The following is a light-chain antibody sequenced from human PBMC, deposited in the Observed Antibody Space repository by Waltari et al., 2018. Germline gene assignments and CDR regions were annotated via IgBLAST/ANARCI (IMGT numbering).Light chain of an antibody. Sequence: DIQMTQSPSSLSASVGDRVTISCRASQSISAWLAWYQQKPGKAPNLLIYKASSLESGVPSRFSGSGYGTEFTLTITSLQPDDFATYYCQHYESYSQTFGQGTKVEIK. CDR1: QSISAW. J-gene: IGKJ1*01. CDR2: KAS. V-gene: IGKV1-5*03. CDR3: QHYESYSQT.